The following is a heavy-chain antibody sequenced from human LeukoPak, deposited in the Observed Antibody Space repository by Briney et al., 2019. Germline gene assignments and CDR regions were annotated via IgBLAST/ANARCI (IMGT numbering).Heavy chain of an antibody. D-gene: IGHD3-3*01. CDR1: GGSISSYY. J-gene: IGHJ6*02. CDR2: IYYSGST. Sequence: PSETLSLTCTVSGGSISSYYWSWIRQPPGKGLEWIGYIYYSGSTNYNPSLKSRVTISVDTSKNQFSLKLSSVTAADTAVYYCARWGPQRVLEWLLPTSPDYGMDVWGQGTTVTVSS. V-gene: IGHV4-59*08. CDR3: ARWGPQRVLEWLLPTSPDYGMDV.